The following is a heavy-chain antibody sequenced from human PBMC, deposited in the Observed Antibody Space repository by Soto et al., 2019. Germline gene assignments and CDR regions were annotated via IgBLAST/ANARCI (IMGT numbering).Heavy chain of an antibody. V-gene: IGHV2-5*02. CDR2: VYLDSDK. D-gene: IGHD2-15*01. Sequence: QVTLKESGPTLVKPTQTLRLTCTVCGVALSTGGMGVGWIRQPPGKALEWLAIVYLDSDKRSSHSIKSRLTSTEDPSQNQVARTKTSRDSVDTATDSWAHIIVGVFFDHWGQGTRVTVSS. CDR1: GVALSTGGMG. J-gene: IGHJ4*02. CDR3: AHIIVGVFFDH.